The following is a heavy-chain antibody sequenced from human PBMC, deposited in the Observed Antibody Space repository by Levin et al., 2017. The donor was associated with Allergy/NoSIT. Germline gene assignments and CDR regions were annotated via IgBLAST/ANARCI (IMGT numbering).Heavy chain of an antibody. CDR3: AKDGTSYYTVYYMDV. Sequence: GGSLRLSCAASGFTFSIYAMHWVRQSPGKGLEWVAIISYDGSNKYYGDSVKGRFTISRDNSKNMLFLQMNSLRAEDTAVYYCAKDGTSYYTVYYMDVWGKGTTVTVSS. CDR1: GFTFSIYA. J-gene: IGHJ6*03. V-gene: IGHV3-33*06. D-gene: IGHD1-26*01. CDR2: ISYDGSNK.